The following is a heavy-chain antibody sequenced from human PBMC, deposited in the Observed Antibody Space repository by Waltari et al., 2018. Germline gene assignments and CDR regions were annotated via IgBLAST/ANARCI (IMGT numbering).Heavy chain of an antibody. CDR1: GGSFPTYS. Sequence: QVILQQSGPRVVKPSGTLSLTCTVSGGSFPTYSWSWIRQPPGKGLEWRGYVSVTGGTNYSPTLQSRVTLSADPSENQVSLTLTSVTAADTAVYYCAKSWNTHYYYYIDVWGKGTTVTVSS. J-gene: IGHJ6*03. CDR2: VSVTGGT. D-gene: IGHD1-1*01. V-gene: IGHV4-4*09. CDR3: AKSWNTHYYYYIDV.